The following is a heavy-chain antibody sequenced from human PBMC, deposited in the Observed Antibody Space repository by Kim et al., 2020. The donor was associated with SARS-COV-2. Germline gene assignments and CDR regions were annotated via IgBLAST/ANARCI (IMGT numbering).Heavy chain of an antibody. CDR1: GFTFSTYG. Sequence: GGSLRLSCSASGFTFSTYGMQWVRQAPGKGLEWVAVISYDGNITYYSDSVKGRFTMSRDNSKNTLYLQMHSLRADDTAVYHCAKDWVIWDSSGYYFWGQGTLVTVSS. V-gene: IGHV3-30*18. D-gene: IGHD3-22*01. CDR2: ISYDGNIT. CDR3: AKDWVIWDSSGYYF. J-gene: IGHJ4*02.